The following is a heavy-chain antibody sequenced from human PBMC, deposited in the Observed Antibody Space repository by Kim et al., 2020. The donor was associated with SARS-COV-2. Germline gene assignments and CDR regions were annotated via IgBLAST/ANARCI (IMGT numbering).Heavy chain of an antibody. V-gene: IGHV3-30*02. CDR3: AKFGYDFWSGYYSLDAFDI. D-gene: IGHD3-3*01. J-gene: IGHJ3*02. Sequence: GPFTISRDNSKNTLYLQMNSLRAEDTAVYYCAKFGYDFWSGYYSLDAFDIWGQGTMVTVSS.